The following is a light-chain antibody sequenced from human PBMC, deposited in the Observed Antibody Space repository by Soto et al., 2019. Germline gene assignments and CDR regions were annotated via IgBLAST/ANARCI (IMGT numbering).Light chain of an antibody. V-gene: IGLV2-14*01. Sequence: QSVLTQPASVSGSPGQSITISCTRTSSDIGGYNYVSWYQQYPGKAPKLMIYEVSHRPSGVSYRFSRSKSGNTASLTIAGLQAEDEADYFCSSYTSIITLEDVFGTWPKVTV. CDR2: EVS. CDR3: SSYTSIITLEDV. J-gene: IGLJ1*01. CDR1: SSDIGGYNY.